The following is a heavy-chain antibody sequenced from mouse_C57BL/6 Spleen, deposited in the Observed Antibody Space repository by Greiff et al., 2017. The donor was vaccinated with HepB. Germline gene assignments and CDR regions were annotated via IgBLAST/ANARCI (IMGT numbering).Heavy chain of an antibody. CDR3: ARGGLGQARDY. Sequence: QVQLKQPGAELVKPGASVKMSCKASGYTFTSYWITWVKQRPGQGLEWIGDIYPGSGSTNYNEKFKSKATLTVDTSSSTAYMQLSSLTSEDSAVYYCARGGLGQARDYWGQGTSVTVSS. D-gene: IGHD4-1*01. CDR1: GYTFTSYW. J-gene: IGHJ4*01. V-gene: IGHV1-55*01. CDR2: IYPGSGST.